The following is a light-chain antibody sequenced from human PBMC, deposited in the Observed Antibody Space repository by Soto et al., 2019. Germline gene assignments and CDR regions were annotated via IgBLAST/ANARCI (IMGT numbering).Light chain of an antibody. Sequence: EIVLTQSPATLSVSPGDGATLSCRASQSVGSLLAWYQQKPGQAPRLLVYGASTRATGVPARFSGSGSGTEFTLTISSLQSEDFAVYYCHQYSNWPPMHPFGQGSKLESK. V-gene: IGKV3-15*01. J-gene: IGKJ2*01. CDR2: GAS. CDR3: HQYSNWPPMHP. CDR1: QSVGSL.